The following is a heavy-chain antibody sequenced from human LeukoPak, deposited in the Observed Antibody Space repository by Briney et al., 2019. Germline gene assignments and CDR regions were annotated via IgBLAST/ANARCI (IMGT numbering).Heavy chain of an antibody. CDR2: INPNSGGT. V-gene: IGHV1-2*02. J-gene: IGHJ4*02. CDR1: GYTFTDYY. CDR3: ARGGEQLVQDY. D-gene: IGHD6-13*01. Sequence: EASVTVSCKASGYTFTDYYMHWVRQAPGQGLEWMGWINPNSGGTNYAQKFQGRVTMTRDASINTAYMELSRLRSDDTAVYYCARGGEQLVQDYWGQGTLVTVSS.